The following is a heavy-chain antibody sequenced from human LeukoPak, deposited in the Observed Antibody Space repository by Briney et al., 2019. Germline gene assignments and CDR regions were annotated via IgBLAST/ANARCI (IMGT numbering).Heavy chain of an antibody. Sequence: SETLSLTCTVPGGSISSYYWRWVRQPAGKGLEWNGRIYTSGSTNYNPSPKNRVTMSVVTSKNQFSLKLSSVTAADTAVYYCARGFRCYGTSTFDYWGQGILVTVSS. CDR2: IYTSGST. CDR3: ARGFRCYGTSTFDY. V-gene: IGHV4-4*07. D-gene: IGHD2-2*01. CDR1: GGSISSYY. J-gene: IGHJ4*02.